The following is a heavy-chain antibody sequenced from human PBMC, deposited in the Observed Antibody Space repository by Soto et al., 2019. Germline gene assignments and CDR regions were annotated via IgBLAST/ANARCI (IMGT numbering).Heavy chain of an antibody. D-gene: IGHD6-19*01. CDR3: AKGGRQWLVTSDFNY. V-gene: IGHV3-30*18. CDR1: GFTFSDYA. CDR2: VFHDGRNT. J-gene: IGHJ4*02. Sequence: VQLVESGGGVVQPGRSLRLSCAASGFTFSDYAMHWVRQAPGKGLEWVAVVFHDGRNTHYADSVKGRFTISRDSSKNTFSLEMTSLRAKDTAFYYCAKGGRQWLVTSDFNYWGQGALVTVSS.